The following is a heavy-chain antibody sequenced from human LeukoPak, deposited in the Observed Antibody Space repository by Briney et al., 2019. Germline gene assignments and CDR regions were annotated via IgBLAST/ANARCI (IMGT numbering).Heavy chain of an antibody. J-gene: IGHJ4*02. V-gene: IGHV1-69*06. D-gene: IGHD5-12*01. Sequence: GASVKVSCKASGGTFSSYAISWVRQAPGQGLGWMGGIIPIFGTANYAQKFQGRVTITADKSTSTAYMELSSLRSEDTAVYYCARGREGRGYEDYYFDYWGQGTLVTVSS. CDR2: IIPIFGTA. CDR1: GGTFSSYA. CDR3: ARGREGRGYEDYYFDY.